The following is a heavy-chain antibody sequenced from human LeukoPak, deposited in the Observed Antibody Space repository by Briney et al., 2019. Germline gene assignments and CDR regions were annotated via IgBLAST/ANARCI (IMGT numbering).Heavy chain of an antibody. CDR2: IIPIFGTA. V-gene: IGHV1-69*05. J-gene: IGHJ3*02. D-gene: IGHD7-27*01. Sequence: SVKVSCKASGGTFSSYAISWVRQAPGQGLEWMGGIIPIFGTANYAQKFQGRVTITTDESTSTAYMELSSLRSEDTAVYYCARDSPYTGGAFDIWGQGTMVTVSS. CDR1: GGTFSSYA. CDR3: ARDSPYTGGAFDI.